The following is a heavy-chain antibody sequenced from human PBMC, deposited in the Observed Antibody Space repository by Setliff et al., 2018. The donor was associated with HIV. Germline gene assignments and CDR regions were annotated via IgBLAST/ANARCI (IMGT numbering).Heavy chain of an antibody. CDR3: ARKHDDDRGGGMYV. D-gene: IGHD3-22*01. V-gene: IGHV4-59*01. CDR2: IYSSGTTYYNP. CDR1: GGSISGYY. Sequence: SETLSLTCSVSGGSISGYYWSWSRQPPGKRPEYIGYIYSSGTTYYNPYYNPSLKSRATISIDTSQKQLSRKLTSATAANTAVYYCARKHDDDRGGGMYVWGQGTTVTVSS. J-gene: IGHJ6*02.